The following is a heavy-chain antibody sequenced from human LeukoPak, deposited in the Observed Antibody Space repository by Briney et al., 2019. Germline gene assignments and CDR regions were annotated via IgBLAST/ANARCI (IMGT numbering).Heavy chain of an antibody. CDR2: IYSDDRT. CDR3: TRDGDYYDTSGPDV. CDR1: GFTFSDHY. J-gene: IGHJ6*04. V-gene: IGHV3-53*01. Sequence: GGSLRLSCAASGFTFSDHYLDWVRQAPGKGLEWVSVIYSDDRTYYADSVKGRFTISRDNSKNTLYLQMNTLRAEDTAVYYCTRDGDYYDTSGPDVWGKGTTVTVSS. D-gene: IGHD3-22*01.